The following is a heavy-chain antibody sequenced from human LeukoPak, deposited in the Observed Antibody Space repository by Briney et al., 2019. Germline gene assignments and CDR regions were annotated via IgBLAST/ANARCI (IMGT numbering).Heavy chain of an antibody. J-gene: IGHJ5*02. V-gene: IGHV3-33*01. CDR2: IWFDGSNK. CDR1: GFTFSGYG. CDR3: AREGEEWELLSHWFDP. D-gene: IGHD1-26*01. Sequence: GGSLRLSCAASGFTFSGYGMHWVRQAPGKGLEWVAVIWFDGSNKYYGDSVKGRFTISRDNSKNTLYLQMNSLRAEDTAMYYCAREGEEWELLSHWFDPWGQGTLVTVSS.